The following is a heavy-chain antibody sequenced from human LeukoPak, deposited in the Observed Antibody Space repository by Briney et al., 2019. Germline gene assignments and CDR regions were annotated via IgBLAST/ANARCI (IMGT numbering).Heavy chain of an antibody. Sequence: GGSLRLSCAASGFTVSSNYMSWVRQAPGKGLEWVANIKQDGSEKYYVDSVKGRFTISRDNAKNSLYLQMNSLRAEDTAVYYCAREVDYAFDIWGQGTMVTVSS. CDR3: AREVDYAFDI. CDR1: GFTVSSNY. D-gene: IGHD2-2*01. J-gene: IGHJ3*02. V-gene: IGHV3-7*01. CDR2: IKQDGSEK.